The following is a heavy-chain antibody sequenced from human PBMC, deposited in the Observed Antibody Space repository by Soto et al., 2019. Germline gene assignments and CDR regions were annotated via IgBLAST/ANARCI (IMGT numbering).Heavy chain of an antibody. D-gene: IGHD1-1*01. CDR2: IYPGDSDT. J-gene: IGHJ6*02. Sequence: PVESLKISGHASGYRFTSYWIGWGRQMPWKGLEWMGIIYPGDSDTRYSPSFQGQVTISVDKSISTAFLQWSSLKASDTAMYYCARGSTGTTTHFYNYGMDGWGQGTTVTVSS. CDR3: ARGSTGTTTHFYNYGMDG. CDR1: GYRFTSYW. V-gene: IGHV5-51*01.